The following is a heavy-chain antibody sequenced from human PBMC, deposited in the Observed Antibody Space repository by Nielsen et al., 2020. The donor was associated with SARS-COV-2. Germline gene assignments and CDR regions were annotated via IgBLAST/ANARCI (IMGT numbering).Heavy chain of an antibody. J-gene: IGHJ4*02. CDR3: ARLGYGDFGGADY. CDR2: IYPANSDT. V-gene: IGHV5-51*01. D-gene: IGHD4-17*01. Sequence: GESLKISCKASTYTFTSDWIAWVRQVPGKGPEWMGMIYPANSDTRYSPSFEGQVTIAADKSTSTAYLQWSSLQASDTAMYFCARLGYGDFGGADYWGQGTLVTVSS. CDR1: TYTFTSDW.